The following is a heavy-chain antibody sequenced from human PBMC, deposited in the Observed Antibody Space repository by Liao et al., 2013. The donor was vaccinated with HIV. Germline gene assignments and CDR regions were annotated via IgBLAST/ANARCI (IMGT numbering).Heavy chain of an antibody. CDR2: LHSSGRT. CDR3: ARRGGPFDGFDX. Sequence: QVHLQESGPGLVKPSQTLSLTCNVSGGSINSLSSYWTWIRQPAGKGLEWIGHLHSSGRTNYNPSSGSSHHSVDTSKSQFSLEVELCDRRQTRPWYFCARRGGPFDGFDXWGQGTKVTVSS. V-gene: IGHV4-61*02. CDR1: GGSINSLSSY. J-gene: IGHJ3*02. D-gene: IGHD3-10*01.